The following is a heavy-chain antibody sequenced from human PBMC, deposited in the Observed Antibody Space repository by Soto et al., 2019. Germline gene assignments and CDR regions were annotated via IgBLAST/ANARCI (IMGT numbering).Heavy chain of an antibody. CDR3: ARSVATGTRKGEYGYYYYGMDV. D-gene: IGHD1-1*01. V-gene: IGHV1-2*04. CDR1: GYTFTCYY. CDR2: INPNSGGT. J-gene: IGHJ6*02. Sequence: ASVKVSCKASGYTFTCYYMHWVRQAPGQGLEWMGWINPNSGGTNYAQKFQGWVTMTRDTSISTAYMELSRLRSDDTAVYYCARSVATGTRKGEYGYYYYGMDVWGQGTTVTVS.